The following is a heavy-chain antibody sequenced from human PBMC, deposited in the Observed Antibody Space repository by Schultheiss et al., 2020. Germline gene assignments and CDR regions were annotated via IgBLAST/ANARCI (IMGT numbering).Heavy chain of an antibody. Sequence: SETLSLTCAVSGGSISSGGYSWSWIRQPPGKGLEWIGYIYYSGSTNYNPSLKSRVTLSVDTSKNQVSLKLNSVTAADTAVYYCASIGYCSGGSCPDYWGQGTLVTVSS. D-gene: IGHD2-15*01. J-gene: IGHJ4*02. V-gene: IGHV4-61*08. CDR1: GGSISSGGYS. CDR2: IYYSGST. CDR3: ASIGYCSGGSCPDY.